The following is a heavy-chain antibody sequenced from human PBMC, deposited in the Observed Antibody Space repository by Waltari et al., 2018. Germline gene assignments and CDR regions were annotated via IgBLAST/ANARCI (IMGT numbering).Heavy chain of an antibody. Sequence: QVQLVESGGGVVQPGRSLRLSCAASGFTFSSYGMHWVRQAPGKGLEWVAVISYDGSNKYYADSVKGRFTISRDNSKNTLYLQMNSLRAEDTAVYYCAKADYDFWTFDYWGQGTLVTVSS. CDR1: GFTFSSYG. J-gene: IGHJ4*02. D-gene: IGHD3-3*01. CDR2: ISYDGSNK. V-gene: IGHV3-30*18. CDR3: AKADYDFWTFDY.